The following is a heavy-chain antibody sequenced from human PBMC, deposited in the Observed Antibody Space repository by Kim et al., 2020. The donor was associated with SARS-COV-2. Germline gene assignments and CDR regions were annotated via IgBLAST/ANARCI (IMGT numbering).Heavy chain of an antibody. D-gene: IGHD2-2*01. CDR1: GFTFSSYA. Sequence: GGSLRLSCSASGFTFSSYAMHWVRQAPGKGLEYVSAISSNGGSTYYADSVKGRFTISRDNSKNTLYLQMSSLRAEDTAVYYCVNFSYQPTIYYYYGMDVWGQGTTVTVSS. CDR2: ISSNGGST. CDR3: VNFSYQPTIYYYYGMDV. J-gene: IGHJ6*02. V-gene: IGHV3-64D*09.